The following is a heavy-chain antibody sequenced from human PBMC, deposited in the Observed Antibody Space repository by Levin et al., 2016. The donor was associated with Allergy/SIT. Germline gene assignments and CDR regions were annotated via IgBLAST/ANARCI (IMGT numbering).Heavy chain of an antibody. D-gene: IGHD5-12*01. CDR2: INPNTGGT. CDR3: ARDRGGYSGYNYGY. CDR1: GYTFTGQY. Sequence: ASVKVSCKASGYTFTGQYMHWVRQAPGQGLEWMGWINPNTGGTNYAQKFQGRVTMTRDTSISTAYVELSRLRSDDTAVYYCARDRGGYSGYNYGYWGQGTLVTVSS. J-gene: IGHJ4*02. V-gene: IGHV1-2*02.